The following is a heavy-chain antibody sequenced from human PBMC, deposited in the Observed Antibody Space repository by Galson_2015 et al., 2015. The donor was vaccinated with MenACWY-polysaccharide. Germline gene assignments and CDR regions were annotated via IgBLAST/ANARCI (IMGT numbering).Heavy chain of an antibody. CDR1: GFTFTSYP. J-gene: IGHJ4*02. CDR3: VKAHETSGWNRGPGY. V-gene: IGHV3-23*01. D-gene: IGHD1-1*01. Sequence: SLRLSCAASGFTFTSYPMSWIRQAPGKGLEWVTVISLDGRNTYYADPVKGRFTISRDNSKNTLYLQMHDLRAEDTAVYYCVKAHETSGWNRGPGYWGQGTLVTVSS. CDR2: ISLDGRNT.